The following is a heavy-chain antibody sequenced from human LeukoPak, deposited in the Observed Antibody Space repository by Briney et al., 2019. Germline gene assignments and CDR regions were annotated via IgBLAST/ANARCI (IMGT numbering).Heavy chain of an antibody. CDR2: IKQDGSEK. J-gene: IGHJ3*02. V-gene: IGHV3-7*01. CDR1: GFTVGSNY. CDR3: ARDTHYNDI. Sequence: GGSLRLSCAASGFTVGSNYMSWVRQAPGKGLEWVANIKQDGSEKYYVDSVKGRFTISRDNAKNSLYLQMNSLRAEDTAVYYCARDTHYNDIWGQGTMVTVSS. D-gene: IGHD1-1*01.